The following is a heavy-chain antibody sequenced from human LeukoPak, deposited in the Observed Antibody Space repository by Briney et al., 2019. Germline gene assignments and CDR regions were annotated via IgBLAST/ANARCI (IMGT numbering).Heavy chain of an antibody. D-gene: IGHD2-8*01. CDR2: IYYSGST. CDR3: ACMTRDYYYGMDV. V-gene: IGHV4-59*01. J-gene: IGHJ6*02. Sequence: SETLSLACTVSGGSISGYYWSWIRQPPGKGLEWIGYIYYSGSTNYNPSLKSRVTISVDTSKNQFSLKLSSVTAADTAVYYCACMTRDYYYGMDVWGQGTTVTVSS. CDR1: GGSISGYY.